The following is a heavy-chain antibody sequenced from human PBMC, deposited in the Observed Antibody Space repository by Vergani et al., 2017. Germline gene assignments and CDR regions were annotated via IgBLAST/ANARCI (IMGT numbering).Heavy chain of an antibody. Sequence: QVQLVQSGAEVKKPGASVKVSCKASGYTFTSYDINWVRQATGQGLEWMGWMNPNSGNTGYAQKFQGRVTMTRNTSISTAYMELSSLRSEDTAVYYCAGSIARSLLVATVEMGGYWGQGTLVTVSS. CDR3: AGSIARSLLVATVEMGGY. J-gene: IGHJ4*02. V-gene: IGHV1-8*01. CDR1: GYTFTSYD. CDR2: MNPNSGNT. D-gene: IGHD4-23*01.